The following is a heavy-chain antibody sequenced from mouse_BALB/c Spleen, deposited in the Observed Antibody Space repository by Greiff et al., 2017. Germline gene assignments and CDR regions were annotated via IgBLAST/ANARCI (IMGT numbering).Heavy chain of an antibody. CDR2: ISSGSSTI. V-gene: IGHV5-17*02. CDR1: GFPFSSFG. J-gene: IGHJ4*01. Sequence: EVQLVESGGGLVQPGGSRKLSCAASGFPFSSFGMHWVRRAPEKGLEWVAYISSGSSTIYYADTVKGRFTISRDNPKNTLFLQMTSLRSEDTAMYYCARSTYYRYDYAMDYWGQGTSVTVSS. CDR3: ARSTYYRYDYAMDY. D-gene: IGHD2-14*01.